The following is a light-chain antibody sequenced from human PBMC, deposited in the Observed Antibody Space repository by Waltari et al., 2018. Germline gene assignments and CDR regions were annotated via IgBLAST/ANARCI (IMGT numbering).Light chain of an antibody. CDR3: LQYNDWPPWT. CDR1: QSVTSN. V-gene: IGKV3-15*01. CDR2: GAS. Sequence: EIVMTQSPATLSVSPGERATLSCRASQSVTSNLAWYQQKPGKAPRLLIFGASTRATDIPARFSGSGSGTEFTLTISSLQSEDFAVYYCLQYNDWPPWTFGQGTKVEIK. J-gene: IGKJ1*01.